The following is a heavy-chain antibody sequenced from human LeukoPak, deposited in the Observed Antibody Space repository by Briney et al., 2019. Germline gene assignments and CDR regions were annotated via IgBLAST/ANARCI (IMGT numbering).Heavy chain of an antibody. CDR2: MNPNSGNT. Sequence: ASVKVSCKASGYTFTSYDINWVRQATGQGLEWMGWMNPNSGNTGYAQKFQGRVTMTRNTSISTAYMKLSSLRSEDTAVYYCARHYSSSSWIDYWGQGTLVTVSS. D-gene: IGHD6-6*01. CDR1: GYTFTSYD. J-gene: IGHJ4*02. V-gene: IGHV1-8*01. CDR3: ARHYSSSSWIDY.